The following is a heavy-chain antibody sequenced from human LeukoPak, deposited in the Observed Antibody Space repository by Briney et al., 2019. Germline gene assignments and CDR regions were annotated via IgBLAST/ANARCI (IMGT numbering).Heavy chain of an antibody. V-gene: IGHV3-23*01. D-gene: IGHD6-13*01. CDR1: GFTFSTFA. Sequence: GGSLRLSCVASGFTFSTFAMNWVRQAPGKGLEWVSTISETGRSTYFADSVKGQFTISRDNSKNTLYLQMNSLRAEDTAVYYCAKGLYSSSWYLDDYWGQGTLVTVSS. CDR2: ISETGRST. CDR3: AKGLYSSSWYLDDY. J-gene: IGHJ4*02.